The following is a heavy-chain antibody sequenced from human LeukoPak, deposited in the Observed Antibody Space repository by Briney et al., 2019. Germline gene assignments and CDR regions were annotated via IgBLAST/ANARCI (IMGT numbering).Heavy chain of an antibody. V-gene: IGHV3-23*01. CDR2: ISGSGGST. Sequence: GGSLRLSCAASGFTFSSYAMSWVRQAPGKGLEGVSAISGSGGSTYYADSVKGRFTISRDNSKNTLYLQMNSLRAEDTAVYYCAKRLYDNYYMDVWGKGTTVTVSS. CDR1: GFTFSSYA. CDR3: AKRLYDNYYMDV. J-gene: IGHJ6*03.